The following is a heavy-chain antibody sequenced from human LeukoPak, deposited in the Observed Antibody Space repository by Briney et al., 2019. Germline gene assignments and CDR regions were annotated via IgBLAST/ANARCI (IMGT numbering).Heavy chain of an antibody. D-gene: IGHD4-17*01. J-gene: IGHJ4*02. CDR1: GFTFSSYA. CDR2: ISYDGSNK. CDR3: ARDDYGDYISYYFDY. V-gene: IGHV3-30-3*01. Sequence: GGSPRLSCAASGFTFSSYAMHWVRQAPGKGLEWVAVISYDGSNKYYADSVKGRFTISRDNSKNTLYLQMNSLRAEDTAVYYCARDDYGDYISYYFDYWGQGTLVTVSS.